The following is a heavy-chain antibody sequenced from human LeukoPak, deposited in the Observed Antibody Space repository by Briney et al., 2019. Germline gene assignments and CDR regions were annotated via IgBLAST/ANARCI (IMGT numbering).Heavy chain of an antibody. D-gene: IGHD3-10*01. V-gene: IGHV4-39*01. CDR3: ARGPRFGELLWHWFDP. CDR2: ISHSGST. Sequence: PSETLSLTCTVSGGSISSSNYYWGWIRQPPGKGLEWLGSISHSGSTHYNPSLKSRVTMSVDTSKNQFSLKLRSVTAADTAVYYCARGPRFGELLWHWFDPWGQGTLVTVSS. J-gene: IGHJ5*02. CDR1: GGSISSSNYY.